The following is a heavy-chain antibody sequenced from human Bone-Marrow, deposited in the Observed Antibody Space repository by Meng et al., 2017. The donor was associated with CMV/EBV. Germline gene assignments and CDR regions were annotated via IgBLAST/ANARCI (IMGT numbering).Heavy chain of an antibody. CDR1: GGSFSGYY. CDR2: INHSGST. Sequence: SETLSLTCAVYGGSFSGYYWSWIRQPPGKGLEWIGEINHSGSTNYNPSLKSRVTISVDTSKNQFSLKLSSVTAADMAVYYCARGTRGGANWFVDYWGQGTLVTVSS. CDR3: ARGTRGGANWFVDY. V-gene: IGHV4-34*01. D-gene: IGHD1-1*01. J-gene: IGHJ4*02.